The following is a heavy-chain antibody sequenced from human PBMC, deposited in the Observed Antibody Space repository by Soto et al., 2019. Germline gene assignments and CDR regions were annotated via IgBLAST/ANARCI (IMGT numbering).Heavy chain of an antibody. CDR3: ARGPTRYYYGSGSPPDV. D-gene: IGHD3-10*01. Sequence: PGGSPRLSCAASGFTVSSNYMSWVRQAPGKGLEWVSVIYSGGSTYYADSVKGRFTISRDNSKNTLYLQMNSLRAEDTAVYYCARGPTRYYYGSGSPPDVWGQGTTVTVSS. CDR1: GFTVSSNY. V-gene: IGHV3-53*01. J-gene: IGHJ6*02. CDR2: IYSGGST.